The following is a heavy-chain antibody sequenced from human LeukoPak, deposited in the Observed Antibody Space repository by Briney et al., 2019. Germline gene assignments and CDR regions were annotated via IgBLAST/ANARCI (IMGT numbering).Heavy chain of an antibody. CDR3: ARDFGSSSAIGYKTEFYFDY. V-gene: IGHV3-48*01. CDR1: GFTFSSYS. J-gene: IGHJ4*02. Sequence: GGSLRLSCAASGFTFSSYSMNWVRQAPGKGLEWVSYISSSSSTIYYADSVKGRFTISRDNAKNSLYLQMNSLRAEDTAVYYCARDFGSSSAIGYKTEFYFDYWGQGTLVTVSS. CDR2: ISSSSSTI. D-gene: IGHD6-6*01.